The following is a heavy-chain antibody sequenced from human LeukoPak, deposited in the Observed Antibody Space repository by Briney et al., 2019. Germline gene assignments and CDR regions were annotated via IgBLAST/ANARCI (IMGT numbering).Heavy chain of an antibody. J-gene: IGHJ5*02. CDR1: GYTLTELS. Sequence: ASVKVSCKVSGYTLTELSMHWVRQAPGKGLEWMGGFDPEDGETIYAQKFQGRVTMTEDTSTDTAYMELSSLRSGDTGVYYCATAAGRGWFDPWGQGTLVTVSS. CDR2: FDPEDGET. V-gene: IGHV1-24*01. CDR3: ATAAGRGWFDP.